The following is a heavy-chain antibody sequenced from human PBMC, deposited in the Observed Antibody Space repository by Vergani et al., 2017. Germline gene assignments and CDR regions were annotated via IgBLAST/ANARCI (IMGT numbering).Heavy chain of an antibody. CDR1: SHTFQTSG. CDR2: IRPYTGHT. D-gene: IGHD1-1*01. J-gene: IGHJ3*01. V-gene: IGHV1-18*01. CDR3: ARLAPSNSEVTPTAFDV. Sequence: QVQLVQSGAELKKPGASVSVSCKGSSHTFQTSGISCVRQAPGKGLEWMAWIRPYTGHTIYAQKFQDRVTMTADTSTNTAYMELRSLRSDDTAVHFCARLAPSNSEVTPTAFDVWGQGTMVTVSS.